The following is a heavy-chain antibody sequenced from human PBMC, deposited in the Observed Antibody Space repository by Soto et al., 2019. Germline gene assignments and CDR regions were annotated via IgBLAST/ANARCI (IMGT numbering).Heavy chain of an antibody. J-gene: IGHJ5*02. CDR1: GYTFTSYG. V-gene: IGHV1-18*01. D-gene: IGHD3-22*01. Sequence: ASVKVSCKASGYTFTSYGISWVRQAPGQGLEWMGWISAYNGNTNYAQKLQGRVTMTTDTSTSTAYMELRSLRSDDTAVYYCARSAYDSSGYYADWFDPWGQGTLVTVSS. CDR2: ISAYNGNT. CDR3: ARSAYDSSGYYADWFDP.